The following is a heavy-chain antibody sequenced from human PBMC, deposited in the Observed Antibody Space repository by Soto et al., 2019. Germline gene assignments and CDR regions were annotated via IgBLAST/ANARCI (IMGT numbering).Heavy chain of an antibody. J-gene: IGHJ3*02. CDR2: INPSGGST. Sequence: GASVKVSCKASGYTFTSYYMHWVRQAPGQGLEWMGIINPSGGSTSYAQKFQGRVTMTRDTSTSTVYMELSSLRSEDTAVYYCARVGLGGSSGYYGDAFDIWGQGTMVTVSS. CDR1: GYTFTSYY. CDR3: ARVGLGGSSGYYGDAFDI. V-gene: IGHV1-46*01. D-gene: IGHD3-22*01.